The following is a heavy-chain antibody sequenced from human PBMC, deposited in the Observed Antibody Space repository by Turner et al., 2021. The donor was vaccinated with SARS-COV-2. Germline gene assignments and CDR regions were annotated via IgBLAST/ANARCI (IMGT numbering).Heavy chain of an antibody. D-gene: IGHD2-2*01. J-gene: IGHJ2*01. Sequence: QVQLVQYGAEVMKPGASVKVSCKASGDTFTSYDINWVRQATGQGLEWMGWMNPNSGNTGYAQKFQGRVTITRNTSISTAYMELSSLRSEDTAVYYCARGGYCSSTSCSPYWYFDLWGRGTLVTVSS. CDR3: ARGGYCSSTSCSPYWYFDL. CDR1: GDTFTSYD. V-gene: IGHV1-8*03. CDR2: MNPNSGNT.